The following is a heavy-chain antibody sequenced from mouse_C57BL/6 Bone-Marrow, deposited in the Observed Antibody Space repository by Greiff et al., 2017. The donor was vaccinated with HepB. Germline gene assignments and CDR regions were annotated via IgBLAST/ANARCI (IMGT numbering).Heavy chain of an antibody. CDR1: GYAFTNYL. CDR3: ARFPSYCGSSYWYCGV. D-gene: IGHD1-1*01. J-gene: IGHJ1*03. Sequence: QVQLQQSGAELVRPGTSVKVSCKASGYAFTNYLIEWVKQRPGQGLEWIGVINPGSGGTNYNEKFKGKATLTADKSSSTAYMQLSSLTAEDASVYFFARFPSYCGSSYWYCGVWGTGTTVTVSS. CDR2: INPGSGGT. V-gene: IGHV1-54*01.